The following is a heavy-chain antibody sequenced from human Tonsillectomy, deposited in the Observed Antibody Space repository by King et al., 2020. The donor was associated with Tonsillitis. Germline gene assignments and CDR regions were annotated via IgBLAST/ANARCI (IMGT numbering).Heavy chain of an antibody. D-gene: IGHD3-22*01. CDR3: ARSYDSSGYYRAFDI. V-gene: IGHV4-30-2*01. Sequence: QLQESGSGLVKPSQTLSLTCAVSGGSISSGGYSWSWIRQPPGKGLEWIGYIYHSGSTYYNPSLKSRVTISVDRSKNQFSLKLSSVTAADTAVYYCARSYDSSGYYRAFDIWGQGTMVTVSS. J-gene: IGHJ3*02. CDR1: GGSISSGGYS. CDR2: IYHSGST.